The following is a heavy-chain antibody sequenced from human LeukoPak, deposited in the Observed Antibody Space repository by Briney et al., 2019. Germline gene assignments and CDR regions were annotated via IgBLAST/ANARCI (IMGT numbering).Heavy chain of an antibody. D-gene: IGHD3-22*01. J-gene: IGHJ4*02. CDR3: ARENPSGYYNRPIDY. V-gene: IGHV4-4*02. CDR1: GGPISSSNW. CDR2: IYHSGST. Sequence: SETLSLTCAVSGGPISSSNWWSWVRQPPGKGLEWIGEIYHSGSTNYNPSLKSRVTISVDKSKNQFSLKLSSVTAADTAIYYCARENPSGYYNRPIDYWGQGTLVTVSS.